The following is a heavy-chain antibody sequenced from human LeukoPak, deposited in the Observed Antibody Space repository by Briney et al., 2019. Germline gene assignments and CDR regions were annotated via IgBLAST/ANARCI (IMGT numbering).Heavy chain of an antibody. D-gene: IGHD6-19*01. Sequence: SVKVSCKASGGTFSSYAISWVRQAPGQGLEWMGRIIPILGIANYTQKFQGRVTITADKSTSTAYMELSSLRSEDTAVYYCARTPLGSSVVRGFDYWGQGTLVTVSS. V-gene: IGHV1-69*04. CDR2: IIPILGIA. CDR1: GGTFSSYA. CDR3: ARTPLGSSVVRGFDY. J-gene: IGHJ4*02.